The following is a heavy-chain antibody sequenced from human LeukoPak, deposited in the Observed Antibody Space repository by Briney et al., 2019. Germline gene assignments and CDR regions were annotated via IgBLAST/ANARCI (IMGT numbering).Heavy chain of an antibody. V-gene: IGHV4-59*01. D-gene: IGHD6-6*01. CDR3: ASSAARAAEYFQH. J-gene: IGHJ1*01. CDR2: IYYSGST. CDR1: GGSISSYY. Sequence: SETLSLTCTVSGGSISSYYWSWIRQPPGKGLEWIGYIYYSGSTNYNPSLKSRVTISVDTSKNQFSLKLSSVTAADTAVYYCASSAARAAEYFQHWGQGTLATVSS.